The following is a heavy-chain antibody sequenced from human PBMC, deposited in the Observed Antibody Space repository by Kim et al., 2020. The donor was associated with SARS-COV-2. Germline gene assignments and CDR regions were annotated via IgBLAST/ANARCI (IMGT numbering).Heavy chain of an antibody. D-gene: IGHD2-8*02. CDR3: AKWTALFWVGQFRNDAFDI. V-gene: IGHV3-30*18. Sequence: GGSLRLSCEASGFSFNNYGMHWVRQAPGKGLEWVAVISYEGSKKYYLDSVKGRFIISRDYSKNMLSLQMNSLRPDDTALYYCAKWTALFWVGQFRNDAFDIWGQETMVAVSS. J-gene: IGHJ3*02. CDR1: GFSFNNYG. CDR2: ISYEGSKK.